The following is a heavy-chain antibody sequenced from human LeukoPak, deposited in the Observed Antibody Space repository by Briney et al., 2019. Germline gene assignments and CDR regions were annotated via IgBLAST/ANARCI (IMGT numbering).Heavy chain of an antibody. D-gene: IGHD4-17*01. CDR3: AIDPDYGDPD. Sequence: GGSLRLACEVSGLTLSEFSMNWVRQAPGKGLEWVSFLRGSTFSVTYADTVKGRFTISRDNAKNSMYLQMNSLRPEDTAVYYCAIDPDYGDPDWGQGTLVTVSS. V-gene: IGHV3-11*01. J-gene: IGHJ4*02. CDR1: GLTLSEFS. CDR2: LRGSTFSV.